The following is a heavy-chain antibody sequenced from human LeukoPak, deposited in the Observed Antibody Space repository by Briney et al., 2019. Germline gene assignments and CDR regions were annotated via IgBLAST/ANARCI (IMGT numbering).Heavy chain of an antibody. CDR2: IYYSGST. V-gene: IGHV4-59*08. CDR1: GGSISSYY. Sequence: PSETLSLTCTVSGGSISSYYWSWIRQPPGKGLEWIGYIYYSGSTNYNPSLKSRVTISVDTSKNQFSLKLSSVTAADTAVYYCARHHYDSSGYKSVTLDYWGQGTLVTVSS. D-gene: IGHD3-22*01. J-gene: IGHJ4*02. CDR3: ARHHYDSSGYKSVTLDY.